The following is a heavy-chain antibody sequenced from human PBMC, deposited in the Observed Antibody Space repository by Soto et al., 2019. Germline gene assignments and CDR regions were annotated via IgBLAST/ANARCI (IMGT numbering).Heavy chain of an antibody. CDR2: IIPILGIA. CDR3: ASEVGGWLQWVTITRYYFDY. D-gene: IGHD5-12*01. V-gene: IGHV1-69*02. CDR1: GGTFSSYT. J-gene: IGHJ4*02. Sequence: QVQLVQSGAEVKKPGSSVKVSCKASGGTFSSYTISWVRQAPGQGLEWMGRIIPILGIANYAQKVQGRVTIPANKSTSTAYMELSSLRSEDTAVYYCASEVGGWLQWVTITRYYFDYWGQGTLVTVSS.